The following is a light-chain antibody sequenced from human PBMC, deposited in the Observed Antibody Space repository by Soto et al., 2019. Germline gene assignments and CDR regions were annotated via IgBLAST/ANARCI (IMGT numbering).Light chain of an antibody. CDR3: QQLNSYPG. CDR1: QGISSY. J-gene: IGKJ4*02. Sequence: DIQLTQSPSFLSASVGDRVTITCRASQGISSYLAWYQQKPGKAPKLLIYAASTLQSGVPSRFSGSGSGTEITLTSSSLQPEDFATYYCQQLNSYPGFGGGTKVEIK. V-gene: IGKV1-9*01. CDR2: AAS.